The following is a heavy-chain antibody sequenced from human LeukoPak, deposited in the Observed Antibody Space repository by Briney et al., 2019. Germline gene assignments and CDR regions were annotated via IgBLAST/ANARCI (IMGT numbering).Heavy chain of an antibody. V-gene: IGHV3-23*01. CDR1: GFTFSNYA. Sequence: GGSLRLSCVASGFTFSNYAMTWVRQAPGKGLEWVSTISGSGGTTNYADSVKGRFTISRDSSKSTLYLQMNSLRAEDTAVYYCAKELRAMVRGGPSPSLGMDVWGQGTTVTVSS. D-gene: IGHD3-10*01. J-gene: IGHJ6*02. CDR3: AKELRAMVRGGPSPSLGMDV. CDR2: ISGSGGTT.